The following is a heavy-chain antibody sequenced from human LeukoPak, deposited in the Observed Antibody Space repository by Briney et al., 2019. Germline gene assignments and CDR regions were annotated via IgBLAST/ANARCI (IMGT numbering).Heavy chain of an antibody. V-gene: IGHV1-69*05. D-gene: IGHD3-9*01. Sequence: SVKVSCKASGGTFSSYAISWVRQAPGQGLEWMGRIIPIFGTANYAQKFQGRVTITTDESTSTAYMELSSLRSEDTAVYYCARGPTRPKLRYFDWLVDWGQGTLVTVSS. CDR1: GGTFSSYA. J-gene: IGHJ4*02. CDR2: IIPIFGTA. CDR3: ARGPTRPKLRYFDWLVD.